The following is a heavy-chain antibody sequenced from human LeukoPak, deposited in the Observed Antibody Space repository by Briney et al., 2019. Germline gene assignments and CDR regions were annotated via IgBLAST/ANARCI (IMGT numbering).Heavy chain of an antibody. CDR2: IIPILGIA. CDR3: ARDRYYYDSSGYSDPFDY. Sequence: SVKVSCKASGGTFSSYAISWVRQAPGQGLEWMGRIIPILGIANYAQKFQGRVTITADKSTSTAYMELSSLKSEDTAVYYCARDRYYYDSSGYSDPFDYWGQGTLVTVSS. V-gene: IGHV1-69*04. J-gene: IGHJ4*02. CDR1: GGTFSSYA. D-gene: IGHD3-22*01.